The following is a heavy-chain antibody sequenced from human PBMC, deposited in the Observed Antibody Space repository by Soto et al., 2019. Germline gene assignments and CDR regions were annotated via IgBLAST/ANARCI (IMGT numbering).Heavy chain of an antibody. V-gene: IGHV3-30-3*01. D-gene: IGHD1-7*01. CDR3: ARDHLNYGFLDY. Sequence: QVQLVESGGGVVQPGRSLRLSCAASGFTFSSYAMHWVRQAPGKGLEWVAVISYDGSNKYYADSVKGRFTVSRDNSNNTLYLQMDSLRAEDTAVYYCARDHLNYGFLDYWGQGTLVAVSS. CDR2: ISYDGSNK. CDR1: GFTFSSYA. J-gene: IGHJ4*02.